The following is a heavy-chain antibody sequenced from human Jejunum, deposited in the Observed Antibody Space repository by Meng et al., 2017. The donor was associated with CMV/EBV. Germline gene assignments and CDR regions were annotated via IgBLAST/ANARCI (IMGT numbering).Heavy chain of an antibody. V-gene: IGHV3-33*06. CDR2: LWYDGSRK. CDR3: AKVASIAVAGTFNIDY. J-gene: IGHJ4*02. Sequence: SGSPLNGYGMPWVRQFPGKGLEWVAVLWYDGSRKYFADSVQGRFSISRDDSKNTVYLQMSSLRAEDTAIFYCAKVASIAVAGTFNIDYWGQGTLVTVSS. CDR1: GSPLNGYG. D-gene: IGHD6-19*01.